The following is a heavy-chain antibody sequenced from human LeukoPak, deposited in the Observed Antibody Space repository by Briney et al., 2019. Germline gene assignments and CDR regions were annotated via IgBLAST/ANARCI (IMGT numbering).Heavy chain of an antibody. J-gene: IGHJ4*02. CDR3: AAAIRIAGATFSDY. D-gene: IGHD1-26*01. Sequence: SVKVSCKATGFTFTISAMQWVRQARGQRLEWIGWIVVGSGNTNYAQKFQERVTITRDMSTSTAYMELSSLRSEDTAVYYCAAAIRIAGATFSDYWGQGTLVTVSS. V-gene: IGHV1-58*02. CDR2: IVVGSGNT. CDR1: GFTFTISA.